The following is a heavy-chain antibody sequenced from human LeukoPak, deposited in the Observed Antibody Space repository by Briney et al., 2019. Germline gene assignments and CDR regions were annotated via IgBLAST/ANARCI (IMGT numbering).Heavy chain of an antibody. CDR3: ARGDCSSTSCYLPLGWFDP. CDR1: GYTFTSYF. D-gene: IGHD2-2*01. J-gene: IGHJ5*02. CDR2: INPSGGST. Sequence: ASVKVSCKASGYTFTSYFMHWVRQAPGQGLEWMGIINPSGGSTSYAQKFQGRVTMTRDTSTSTVYMELSSLRSEDTAVYYCARGDCSSTSCYLPLGWFDPWGQGTLVTVSS. V-gene: IGHV1-46*01.